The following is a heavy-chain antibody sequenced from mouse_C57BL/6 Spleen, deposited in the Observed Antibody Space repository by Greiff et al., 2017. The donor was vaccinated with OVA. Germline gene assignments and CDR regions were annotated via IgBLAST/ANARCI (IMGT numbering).Heavy chain of an antibody. CDR1: GYAFSSSW. J-gene: IGHJ4*01. V-gene: IGHV1-82*01. CDR3: ARANWDGGAMDY. Sequence: VQLQQSGPELVKPGASVKISCKASGYAFSSSWMNWVKQRPGKGLEWIGRIYPGDGDTNYNGKFKGKATLTADKSSSTAYMQLSSLTSEDSAVYFCARANWDGGAMDYWGQGTSVTVSS. CDR2: IYPGDGDT. D-gene: IGHD4-1*01.